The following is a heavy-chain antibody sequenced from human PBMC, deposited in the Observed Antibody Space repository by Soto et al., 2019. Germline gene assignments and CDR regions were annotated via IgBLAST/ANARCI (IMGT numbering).Heavy chain of an antibody. CDR3: ARAQAVVIAALDI. D-gene: IGHD2-21*01. J-gene: IGHJ3*02. CDR1: GFMFNNSA. CDR2: VSDNGGSRGGT. Sequence: EVELLESGGGLVQPGGSLRLSCKASGFMFNNSAMTWVRQAPGQGLQWVASVSDNGGSRGGTYYADSVKGRFTISRDNSKNTLYLQLDSLTGADTAVYDCARAQAVVIAALDIWGQGTMVTVSS. V-gene: IGHV3-23*01.